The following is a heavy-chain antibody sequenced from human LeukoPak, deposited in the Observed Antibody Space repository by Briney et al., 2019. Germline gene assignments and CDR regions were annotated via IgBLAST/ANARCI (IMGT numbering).Heavy chain of an antibody. CDR2: IYYSGST. CDR1: GGSISSYY. V-gene: IGHV4-59*01. CDR3: ARDLAGSNAFDI. D-gene: IGHD6-19*01. Sequence: SETLSLTCTVSGGSISSYYWSWIRQPPGKGLEWIGYIYYSGSTNYNPSLKCRVTISVDTSKNQFSLKLSSVTAADTAVYYCARDLAGSNAFDIWGQGTMVTVSS. J-gene: IGHJ3*02.